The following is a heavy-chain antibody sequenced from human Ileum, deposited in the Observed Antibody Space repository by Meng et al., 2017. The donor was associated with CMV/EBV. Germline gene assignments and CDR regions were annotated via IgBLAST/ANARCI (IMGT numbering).Heavy chain of an antibody. CDR3: AREVGVVVADRYFDL. CDR1: GFTFSDYY. J-gene: IGHJ2*01. Sequence: SGFTFSDYYMSWIRQAPGKGLEWVSYIAGSGSTIFYADSVRGRFTISRDNAKNSLYLQMNSLRAEDTAVYYCAREVGVVVADRYFDLWGRGTLVTVSS. CDR2: IAGSGSTI. V-gene: IGHV3-11*04. D-gene: IGHD2-15*01.